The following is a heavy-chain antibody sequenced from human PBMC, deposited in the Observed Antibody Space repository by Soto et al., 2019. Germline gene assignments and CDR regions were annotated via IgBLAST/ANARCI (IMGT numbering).Heavy chain of an antibody. V-gene: IGHV4-34*01. J-gene: IGHJ6*02. D-gene: IGHD2-15*01. Sequence: PSETLSLTCAVYCGSFSGYYWSWIRQPPGKGLEWIGEINHSGSTNYNPSLKSRVTISVDTSKNQFSLKLSSVTAADTAVYYCARGGCSGGSCYYMNYYYYGMDVWGQGTTVTVSS. CDR3: ARGGCSGGSCYYMNYYYYGMDV. CDR2: INHSGST. CDR1: CGSFSGYY.